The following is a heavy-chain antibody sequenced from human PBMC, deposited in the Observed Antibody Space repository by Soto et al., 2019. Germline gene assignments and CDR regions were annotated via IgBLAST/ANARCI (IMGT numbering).Heavy chain of an antibody. V-gene: IGHV3-23*01. J-gene: IGHJ4*02. Sequence: GGSLRLSCAASGFTFSSYAMSWVRQAPGKGLEWVSAISGSGGSTYYADSVKGRFTISRDNSKNTLYLQMNSLRAEDTAVYYCAKDHTVITPRPFYYFDYWGQGTLVTVSS. CDR3: AKDHTVITPRPFYYFDY. CDR1: GFTFSSYA. CDR2: ISGSGGST. D-gene: IGHD4-4*01.